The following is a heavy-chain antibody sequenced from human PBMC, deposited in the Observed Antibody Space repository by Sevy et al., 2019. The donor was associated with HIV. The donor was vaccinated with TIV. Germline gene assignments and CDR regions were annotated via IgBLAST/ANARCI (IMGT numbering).Heavy chain of an antibody. Sequence: GGSLRLSCAASRFTFSSNWMHWVRQAPGKGLVWVSRINSDGSSTNYADSVKGRFTISRDNAKNTLYLQMNSLRAEDTAVYYCARDAFVLVTTGGKKDGYFQHWGQGALVTVSS. CDR3: ARDAFVLVTTGGKKDGYFQH. CDR1: RFTFSSNW. V-gene: IGHV3-74*01. D-gene: IGHD4-17*01. J-gene: IGHJ1*01. CDR2: INSDGSST.